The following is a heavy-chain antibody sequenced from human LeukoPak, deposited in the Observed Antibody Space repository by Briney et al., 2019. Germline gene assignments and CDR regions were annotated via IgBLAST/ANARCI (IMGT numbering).Heavy chain of an antibody. Sequence: ASVKVSCKASGYTFTGYYMHWVRQAPGQGLEWMGWINPNSGGTNYAQKFQGWVTMTRDTSISTAYMELSRLRSDDTAVYYCARDGPTGDFGVYAFDIWGQGTMVTVSS. CDR3: ARDGPTGDFGVYAFDI. V-gene: IGHV1-2*04. CDR2: INPNSGGT. D-gene: IGHD7-27*01. J-gene: IGHJ3*02. CDR1: GYTFTGYY.